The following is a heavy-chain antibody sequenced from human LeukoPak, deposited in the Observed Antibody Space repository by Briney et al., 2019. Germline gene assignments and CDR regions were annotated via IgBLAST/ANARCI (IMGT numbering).Heavy chain of an antibody. CDR3: AELGITMIGGV. CDR2: ISYDGSKK. CDR1: GFTFSNYA. V-gene: IGHV3-30*04. J-gene: IGHJ6*04. Sequence: GGSLRLSCAASGFTFSNYAMHWVRQAPGKGLEWVAVISYDGSKKDYADSEKGRFTISRDNAKNSLYLQMNSLRAEDTAVYYCAELGITMIGGVWGKGTTVTISS. D-gene: IGHD3-10*02.